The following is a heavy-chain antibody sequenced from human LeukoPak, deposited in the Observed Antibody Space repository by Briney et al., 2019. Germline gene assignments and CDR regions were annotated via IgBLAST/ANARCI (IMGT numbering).Heavy chain of an antibody. CDR1: GGSISSYY. V-gene: IGHV4-59*01. CDR3: ARGLGSYYYYMDV. Sequence: SETLSLTCTVSGGSISSYYWSWVRQPPGKGLEWIGYIYYSGSSNDHPSLKSRVPISVDKSKNQLSLKRSSVPAADTAVYYCARGLGSYYYYMDVWGKGTTVTVSS. J-gene: IGHJ6*03. CDR2: IYYSGSS. D-gene: IGHD5-12*01.